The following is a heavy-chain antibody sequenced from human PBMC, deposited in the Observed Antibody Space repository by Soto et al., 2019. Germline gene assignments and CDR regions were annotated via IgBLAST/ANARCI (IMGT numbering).Heavy chain of an antibody. CDR3: ARALSSAAGLYFDY. J-gene: IGHJ4*02. D-gene: IGHD6-13*01. Sequence: QVHLQESGPGLVKPSETLSLTCTVSGGSISSYYWSWLRQPAGKGLEWIGRIHTTENTNYNPSLKSRVTMSVDTSNHQLSLRLSSLTAADTAVYYCARALSSAAGLYFDYWGQGTLVTVSS. V-gene: IGHV4-4*07. CDR1: GGSISSYY. CDR2: IHTTENT.